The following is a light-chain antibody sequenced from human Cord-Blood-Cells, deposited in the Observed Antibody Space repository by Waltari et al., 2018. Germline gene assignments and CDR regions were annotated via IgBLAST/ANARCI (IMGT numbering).Light chain of an antibody. CDR1: QSISSW. CDR3: QQDNSYLWT. V-gene: IGKV1-5*03. J-gene: IGKJ1*01. Sequence: DIQMTQSPSTRSAPLGDRVTITCRASQSISSWLAWYQQKPGKAPKLLIYKASSLESGVPSRFSGSGSGTEFTLTISSLQPDDFATYYCQQDNSYLWTFGQGTKVEIK. CDR2: KAS.